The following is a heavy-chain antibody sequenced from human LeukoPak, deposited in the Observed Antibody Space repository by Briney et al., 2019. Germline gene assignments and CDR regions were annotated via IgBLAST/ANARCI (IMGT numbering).Heavy chain of an antibody. J-gene: IGHJ6*03. V-gene: IGHV3-48*01. Sequence: PGGSLRLSCAASGFTFSSYTMNWDRQPPGKGLEWVSNIGTSSTTIYYADSVKGRFTISRDNAKNSLYLQMNSLRADDTAVYYCARFAAGGSYYYYMDVWGKGTTVTVSS. CDR2: IGTSSTTI. CDR1: GFTFSSYT. D-gene: IGHD6-25*01. CDR3: ARFAAGGSYYYYMDV.